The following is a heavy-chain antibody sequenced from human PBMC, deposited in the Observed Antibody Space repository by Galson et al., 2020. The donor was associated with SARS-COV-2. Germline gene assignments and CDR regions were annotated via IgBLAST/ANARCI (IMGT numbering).Heavy chain of an antibody. V-gene: IGHV4-31*03. J-gene: IGHJ3*02. CDR1: GDFVSSGGRY. CDR3: ARRYCHSGSCFDAFDI. CDR2: IDYSGST. Sequence: ASETLSLTCTVSGDFVSSGGRYWTWLRQHPVKGLEWIGYIDYSGSTYFNPSLKSRVTISVDTSKNHFSLTLTSLTAADTAVYFCARRYCHSGSCFDAFDIWGQGTMVTVSS. D-gene: IGHD2-15*01.